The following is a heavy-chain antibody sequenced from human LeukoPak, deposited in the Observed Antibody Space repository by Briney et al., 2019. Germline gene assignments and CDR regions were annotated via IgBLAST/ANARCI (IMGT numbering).Heavy chain of an antibody. CDR3: AKDARGWELLFHYYYYMDV. V-gene: IGHV3-30*04. CDR2: IWYDGSKK. CDR1: GFTISNYF. D-gene: IGHD1-26*01. Sequence: PGGSLRLSCAASGFTISNYFMHWVRQAPGKGLEWLAVIWYDGSKKFYAGSVQGRFTISRDNSTNTLYLQMNSLRAEDTAVYYCAKDARGWELLFHYYYYMDVWGKGTTVTVSS. J-gene: IGHJ6*03.